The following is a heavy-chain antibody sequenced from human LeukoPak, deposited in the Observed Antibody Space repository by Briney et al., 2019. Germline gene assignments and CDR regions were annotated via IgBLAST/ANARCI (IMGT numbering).Heavy chain of an antibody. J-gene: IGHJ4*02. Sequence: GGSLRLSCAASGFTFSSYSMNWVRQAPGKGLEWVSYISSSGSTIYYADSVKGRFTISRDNAKNSLYLQMNSLRAEDTAVYYCASTYYYGSGSYFWGQGTLVTVSS. D-gene: IGHD3-10*01. V-gene: IGHV3-48*04. CDR3: ASTYYYGSGSYF. CDR1: GFTFSSYS. CDR2: ISSSGSTI.